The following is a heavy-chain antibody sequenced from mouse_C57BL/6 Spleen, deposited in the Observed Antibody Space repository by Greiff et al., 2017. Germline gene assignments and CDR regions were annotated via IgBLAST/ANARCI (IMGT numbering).Heavy chain of an antibody. V-gene: IGHV5-6*02. CDR1: GFTFSSYG. CDR2: ISSGGSYT. J-gene: IGHJ2*01. CDR3: ARGGSYYFDY. D-gene: IGHD3-1*01. Sequence: EVKLVESGGDLVKPGGSLKLSCAASGFTFSSYGMSWVRQTPDKRLEWVATISSGGSYTYYPDSVKGRFTISRDNAKNTLYLQMSSLKSEDTAMYYCARGGSYYFDYWGQGTTLTVSS.